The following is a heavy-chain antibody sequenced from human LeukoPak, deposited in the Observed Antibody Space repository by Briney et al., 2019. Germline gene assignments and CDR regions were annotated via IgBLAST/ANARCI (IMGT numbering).Heavy chain of an antibody. CDR3: ARVPTYYDFWSGYYTRLNHGAFDI. V-gene: IGHV4-34*01. D-gene: IGHD3-3*01. CDR1: GGSFSGYY. J-gene: IGHJ3*02. Sequence: PSETLSLTCAVYGGSFSGYYWSWIRQPPGKGLEWIGEINHSGSTNYNPSLKSRVTISVDTSKNQFSLKLSSVTAADTAVYYCARVPTYYDFWSGYYTRLNHGAFDIWGQGTMVTVSS. CDR2: INHSGST.